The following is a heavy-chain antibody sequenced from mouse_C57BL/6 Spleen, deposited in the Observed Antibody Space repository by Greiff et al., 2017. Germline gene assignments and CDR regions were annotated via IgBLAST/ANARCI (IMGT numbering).Heavy chain of an antibody. Sequence: EVKVEESGGGLVKPGGSLKLSCAASGFTFSDYGMHWVRQAPEKGLEWVAYISSGSSTIYYADTVKGRFTISRDNAKNTLFLQMTSLRSEDTAMYYCARENGNYGYYFDYWGQGTTLTVSS. CDR2: ISSGSSTI. J-gene: IGHJ2*01. CDR3: ARENGNYGYYFDY. V-gene: IGHV5-17*01. CDR1: GFTFSDYG. D-gene: IGHD2-1*01.